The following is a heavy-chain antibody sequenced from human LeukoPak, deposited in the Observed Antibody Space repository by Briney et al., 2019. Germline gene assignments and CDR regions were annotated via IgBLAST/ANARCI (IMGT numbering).Heavy chain of an antibody. CDR1: GFTFSDYY. V-gene: IGHV3-11*01. J-gene: IGHJ4*02. Sequence: GGSLRLSCAASGFTFSDYYMTRIRQAPGKGLEWVSHITSTGATIYYADSVKGRFTIARDNAKNSLSLQMNSLGAEDTAVYFCARVLSSGYSPFDYWGQGILVTVSS. CDR3: ARVLSSGYSPFDY. D-gene: IGHD3-22*01. CDR2: ITSTGATI.